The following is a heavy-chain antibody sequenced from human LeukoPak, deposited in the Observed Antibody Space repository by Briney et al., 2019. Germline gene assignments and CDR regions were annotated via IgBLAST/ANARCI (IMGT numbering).Heavy chain of an antibody. Sequence: SETLSLTCAVYGGSFSGYYWSWIRQPPGKGLEWIGEINHSGSTNYNPSLKSRVTISVDTSKNQFSLKLSSVTAADTAVYYCARGPSSTSFNFGYWGQGTLVTVSS. CDR1: GGSFSGYY. CDR2: INHSGST. D-gene: IGHD2-2*01. CDR3: ARGPSSTSFNFGY. J-gene: IGHJ4*02. V-gene: IGHV4-34*01.